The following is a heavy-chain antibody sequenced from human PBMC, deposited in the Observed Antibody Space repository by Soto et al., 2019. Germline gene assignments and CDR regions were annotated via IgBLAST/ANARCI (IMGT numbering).Heavy chain of an antibody. V-gene: IGHV7-4-1*01. CDR3: ARTDANWFDP. CDR2: INTNTGNP. J-gene: IGHJ5*02. Sequence: QVQLVQSGSELKKPGASVKVSCKASGYTFTSYAMNWVRQAPGQGLEWMGWINTNTGNPTYAQGFTGRFVFSLDTSVTAYLQICSLKAEDTAVYYCARTDANWFDPWGQGTLVTVSS. CDR1: GYTFTSYA.